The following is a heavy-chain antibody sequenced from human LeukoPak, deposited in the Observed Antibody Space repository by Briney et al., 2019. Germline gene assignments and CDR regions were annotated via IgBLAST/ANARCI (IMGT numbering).Heavy chain of an antibody. J-gene: IGHJ4*02. CDR3: ARGGHSSRDPIDY. CDR2: ISSSSSYI. D-gene: IGHD6-13*01. Sequence: GGSLRLSCAASGFTFSSYSMNWVRQAPGKGLEWVSSISSSSSYIYYADSVKGRFTISRDNAKNSLYLQMNSLRAEDTAVYYCARGGHSSRDPIDYWGQGTPVTVSS. CDR1: GFTFSSYS. V-gene: IGHV3-21*01.